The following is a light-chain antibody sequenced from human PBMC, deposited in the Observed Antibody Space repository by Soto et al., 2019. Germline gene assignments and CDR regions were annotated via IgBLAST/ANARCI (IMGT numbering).Light chain of an antibody. V-gene: IGKV1-33*01. J-gene: IGKJ5*01. CDR2: VAS. CDR3: QQYDNLPIT. CDR1: QDISNY. Sequence: DIQMTQPPSSLSASVGARVTITGQASQDISNYLNWYQQQPGKAPKLLSYVASNLEAGVPSRVSGSGSGTDFTFTISSLKPEDIATYYCQQYDNLPITFGQGTRLEI.